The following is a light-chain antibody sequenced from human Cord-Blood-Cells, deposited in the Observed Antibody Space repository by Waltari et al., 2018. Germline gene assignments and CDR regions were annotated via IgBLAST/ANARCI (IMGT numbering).Light chain of an antibody. V-gene: IGKV4-1*01. CDR3: QQYYSTPYT. J-gene: IGKJ2*01. Sequence: DIVMTQSPDSLAVSLGERATINCKSSQSVLYSSNNKNYLAWYQQKQGQPPKLLNYWTSTRXXXXXXRFSGSGSGTDFTLTISSLQAEDVAVYYCQQYYSTPYTFGQGTKLEIK. CDR1: QSVLYSSNNKNY. CDR2: WTS.